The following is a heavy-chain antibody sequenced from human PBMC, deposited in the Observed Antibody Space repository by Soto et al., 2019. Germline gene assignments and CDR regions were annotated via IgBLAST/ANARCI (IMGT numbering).Heavy chain of an antibody. CDR1: GGSISSSY. CDR3: ARDKYCSGGSCRKNWFDP. D-gene: IGHD2-15*01. V-gene: IGHV4-59*01. CDR2: IYDDGSA. Sequence: SETLSLTCTVSGGSISSSYWSWIRQPPGKGLEWLAYIYDDGSANYNPSLKSRATISLDMSKNQFSLKLTSVTAADTAVYYCARDKYCSGGSCRKNWFDPWGQGTLVTSPQ. J-gene: IGHJ5*02.